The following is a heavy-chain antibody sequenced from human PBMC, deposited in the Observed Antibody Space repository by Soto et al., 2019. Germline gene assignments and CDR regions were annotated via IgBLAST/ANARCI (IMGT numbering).Heavy chain of an antibody. Sequence: EVQLVESGGGLVQPGRSLRLSCAASGFTFDDYAMHWVRQAPGKGLEWVSGISWNSGSIGYADSVKGRFTISRDNAKNSLYLQMNSLRAEDTALYYCAKDRGGIYARGFDYWAREPWSPSPQ. CDR2: ISWNSGSI. D-gene: IGHD5-12*01. CDR1: GFTFDDYA. J-gene: IGHJ4*02. CDR3: AKDRGGIYARGFDY. V-gene: IGHV3-9*01.